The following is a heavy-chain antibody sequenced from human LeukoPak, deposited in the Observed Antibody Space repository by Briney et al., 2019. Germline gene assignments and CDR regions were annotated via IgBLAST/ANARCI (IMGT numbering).Heavy chain of an antibody. V-gene: IGHV3-30*04. CDR2: IAADGKDK. Sequence: GRSLRLSCAASGFTLSSYAMHWVRQAPGKGLEWVAVIAADGKDKHHADSVMGRFTISRDNSKNTLYLQMNSLRTEDTAVYYCARDRGRIVVYYFDYWGQGTLVTVSP. J-gene: IGHJ4*02. CDR1: GFTLSSYA. D-gene: IGHD3-22*01. CDR3: ARDRGRIVVYYFDY.